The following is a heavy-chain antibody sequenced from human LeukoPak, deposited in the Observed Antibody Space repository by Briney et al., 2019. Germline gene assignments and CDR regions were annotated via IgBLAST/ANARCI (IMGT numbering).Heavy chain of an antibody. D-gene: IGHD2-2*01. Sequence: SETLSLTCTVSGGSISSYYWSWVGQPPGKGLEGMGYIYYSGSTNYNPSLKSRVTISVDKCKNKFSLKLTSVTAADTAVYYCARGMSSTSPLYYMDVWGKGTTVTVSS. CDR3: ARGMSSTSPLYYMDV. CDR2: IYYSGST. V-gene: IGHV4-59*01. J-gene: IGHJ6*03. CDR1: GGSISSYY.